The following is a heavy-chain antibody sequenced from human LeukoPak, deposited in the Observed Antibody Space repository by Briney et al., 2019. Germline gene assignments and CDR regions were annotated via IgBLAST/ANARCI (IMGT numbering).Heavy chain of an antibody. J-gene: IGHJ4*02. CDR2: INHSGST. V-gene: IGHV4-34*01. Sequence: PSETLSLTCAVYGGSFSGYYWSWIRQPPGKGLEWIGEINHSGSTNYNPSLKSRVTISVDTSKNQFSLKLSSVTAADTAVYYCVRVGSGPILGFLDYWGQGTLVTVSS. D-gene: IGHD6-19*01. CDR3: VRVGSGPILGFLDY. CDR1: GGSFSGYY.